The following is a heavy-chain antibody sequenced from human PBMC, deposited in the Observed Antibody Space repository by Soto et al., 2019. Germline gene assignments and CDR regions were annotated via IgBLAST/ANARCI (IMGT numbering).Heavy chain of an antibody. D-gene: IGHD5-12*01. CDR2: IYYGGIT. V-gene: IGHV4-30-4*01. CDR3: ARQYGGYEYYFDY. Sequence: QVQLQESGPGLLKPSQTLSLSCTVSGGSVNSGDYYWSWIRQPPGKGLEWIGYIYYGGITSSNPSLKSRRTISIDTSKNQFSLKLDSVTAADTAVYYCARQYGGYEYYFDYWGQGTLVTVSS. J-gene: IGHJ4*02. CDR1: GGSVNSGDYY.